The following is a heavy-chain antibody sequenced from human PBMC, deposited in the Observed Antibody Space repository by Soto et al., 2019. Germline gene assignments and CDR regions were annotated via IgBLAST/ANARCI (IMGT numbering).Heavy chain of an antibody. J-gene: IGHJ4*02. CDR3: ARERGSGWPYYFDY. Sequence: SETLSLTCTVSGGSVSSGSYYRSWIRQPPGKGLEWIGYIYYSGSTNYNPSLKSRVTISVDTSKNQFSLKLSSVTAADTAVYYCARERGSGWPYYFDYWGQGTLVSVSS. CDR2: IYYSGST. CDR1: GGSVSSGSYY. V-gene: IGHV4-61*01. D-gene: IGHD6-19*01.